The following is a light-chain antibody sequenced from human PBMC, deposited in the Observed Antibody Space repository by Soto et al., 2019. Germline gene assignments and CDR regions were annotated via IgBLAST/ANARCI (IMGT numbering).Light chain of an antibody. V-gene: IGKV1-6*01. J-gene: IGKJ2*01. CDR1: QAIRNE. CDR2: GAS. CDR3: LQDYTYPYT. Sequence: AIQMTQSPSSLSASVGDRVTLACRASQAIRNELGWYQQKPGKAPKLLVYGASNLQSGVPSRFSGSGSGTDFTLTISSLQPEDFATYYCLQDYTYPYTFDQGTKLEIK.